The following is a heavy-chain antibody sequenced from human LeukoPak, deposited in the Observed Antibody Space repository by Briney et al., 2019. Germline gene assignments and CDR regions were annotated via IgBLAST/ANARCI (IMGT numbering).Heavy chain of an antibody. CDR1: GYTFTSYG. Sequence: ASVKVSCKASGYTFTSYGISWVRQAPGQGLEWTGWISAYNGNTNYAQKLQGRVTMTTDTSTSTAYMELRSLRSDDTAVYYCARYCSSTSCYAGRHLDYWGQGTLVTVSS. CDR3: ARYCSSTSCYAGRHLDY. V-gene: IGHV1-18*01. J-gene: IGHJ4*02. CDR2: ISAYNGNT. D-gene: IGHD2-2*01.